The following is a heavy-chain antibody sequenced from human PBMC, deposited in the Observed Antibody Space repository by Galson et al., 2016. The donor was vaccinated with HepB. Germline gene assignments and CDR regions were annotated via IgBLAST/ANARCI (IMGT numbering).Heavy chain of an antibody. CDR1: GFRFRAHG. Sequence: SLRLSCAASGFRFRAHGMHWVRQAPGKGLEWVGFISLDGSNDYYTDSVKGRFTISRDNSKNPVDLQMHSLRTEDTAVYYCAKDGCNSDCSDYWGQGTLVTVSS. CDR3: AKDGCNSDCSDY. J-gene: IGHJ4*02. CDR2: ISLDGSND. D-gene: IGHD2-21*02. V-gene: IGHV3-30*18.